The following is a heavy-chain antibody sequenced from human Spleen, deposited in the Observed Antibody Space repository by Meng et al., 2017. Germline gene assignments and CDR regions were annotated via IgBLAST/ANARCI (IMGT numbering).Heavy chain of an antibody. CDR1: GYTFPDYW. CDR3: VRDEDISAAGKLFGDY. CDR2: IDPRSGDT. D-gene: IGHD6-13*01. V-gene: IGHV1-2*06. Sequence: QVQPGQSGAEVKKPGASVKVSCKPSGYTFPDYWLHWVRQAPGQGLDWMGRIDPRSGDTQYAQKFQGRVTMTRDTSISTTYMELSRLRSDDTAVYYCVRDEDISAAGKLFGDYWGQGTLVTVSS. J-gene: IGHJ4*02.